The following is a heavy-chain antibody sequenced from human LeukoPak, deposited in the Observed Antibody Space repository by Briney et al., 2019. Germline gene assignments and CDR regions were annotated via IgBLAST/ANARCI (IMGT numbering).Heavy chain of an antibody. CDR2: ISSSSSYI. CDR1: GFTFSSYS. D-gene: IGHD3-9*01. Sequence: PGGSLRLSCAASGFTFSSYSMNWVRQAPGKGLVWVSSISSSSSYIYYADSVKGRFTISRDNAKNSLYLQMNSLRAEDTAVYYCARDSRNYDILTGPDYWGQGTLVSVSS. V-gene: IGHV3-21*01. CDR3: ARDSRNYDILTGPDY. J-gene: IGHJ4*02.